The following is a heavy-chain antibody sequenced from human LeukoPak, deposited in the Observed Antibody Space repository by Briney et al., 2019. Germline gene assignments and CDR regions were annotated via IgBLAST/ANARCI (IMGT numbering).Heavy chain of an antibody. V-gene: IGHV3-7*04. D-gene: IGHD2/OR15-2a*01. J-gene: IGHJ4*02. CDR2: IKGDGSVQ. CDR1: GFTFSSSW. CDR3: ARAVEYLPLDY. Sequence: GGSLRLSCVASGFTFSSSWMNWVRQAPGKGLEWVANIKGDGSVQSYVDSVKGRFTISRDNAKNSLFLEMNSLRADDTAVYYCARAVEYLPLDYWGQGTLVAVSS.